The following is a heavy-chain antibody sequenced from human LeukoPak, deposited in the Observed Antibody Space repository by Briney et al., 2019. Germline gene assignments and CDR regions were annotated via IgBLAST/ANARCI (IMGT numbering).Heavy chain of an antibody. CDR1: GGSISSNSYY. D-gene: IGHD6-13*01. CDR3: ARDLIGQQLYYFDY. CDR2: IYHSGST. Sequence: SETLSLTCTVFGGSISSNSYYWGWIRQPPGKGLEWIGEIYHSGSTNYNPSLKSRVTMSVDTSKNQFSLRLSSVTAADTAVYYCARDLIGQQLYYFDYWGQGNLVSVSS. V-gene: IGHV4-39*07. J-gene: IGHJ4*02.